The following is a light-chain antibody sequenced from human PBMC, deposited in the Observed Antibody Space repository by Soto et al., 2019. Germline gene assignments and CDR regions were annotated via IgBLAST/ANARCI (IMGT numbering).Light chain of an antibody. V-gene: IGKV3-20*01. J-gene: IGKJ4*01. Sequence: EIVLTHSPGTLSFSPWSRATLSCSSSQSVSSSFLSWYQHKPGQAPRLLIYGASSRATGIPDRFSGSGSGTDFTLTISSLEPEDFAAYYCQHYGTYPLHFGGGTKVDIK. CDR2: GAS. CDR3: QHYGTYPLH. CDR1: QSVSSSF.